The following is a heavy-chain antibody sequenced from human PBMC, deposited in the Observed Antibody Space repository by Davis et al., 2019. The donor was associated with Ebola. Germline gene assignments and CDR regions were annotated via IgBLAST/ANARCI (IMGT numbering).Heavy chain of an antibody. CDR1: GGSFSGYY. CDR2: INHSGST. V-gene: IGHV4-34*01. Sequence: MPSETLSLTCAVYGGSFSGYYWSWIRQPPGKGLEWIGEINHSGSTYYNPSLKSRVTISVDTSKNQFSLKLSSVTAADTAVYYCARTPPDNFWSGYYYGMDVWGQGTTVTVSS. CDR3: ARTPPDNFWSGYYYGMDV. J-gene: IGHJ6*02. D-gene: IGHD3-3*01.